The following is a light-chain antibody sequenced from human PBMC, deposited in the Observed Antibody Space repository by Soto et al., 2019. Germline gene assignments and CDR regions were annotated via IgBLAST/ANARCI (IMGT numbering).Light chain of an antibody. CDR3: SSYKSSSTLYV. J-gene: IGLJ1*01. Sequence: QSVLTQPASVSGSPGQSTTISCTGTSSDVGGYNYVSWYQQHPGKAPKLMIYEVSNRPSGVSNRFSGSKSGNTASLTISGLQAEDEADYYCSSYKSSSTLYVFGTGTKVPS. V-gene: IGLV2-14*01. CDR1: SSDVGGYNY. CDR2: EVS.